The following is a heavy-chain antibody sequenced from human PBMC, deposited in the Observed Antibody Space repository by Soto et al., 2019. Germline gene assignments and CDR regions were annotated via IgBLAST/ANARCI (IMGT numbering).Heavy chain of an antibody. J-gene: IGHJ3*02. CDR2: ISWNSGSI. Sequence: GGSLRLSCAASGFTFDDYAMHWVRQAPGKGLEWVSGISWNSGSIGYADSVKGRFTISRDNAKNSLYLQMNSLRAEDTALYYCAKESESGAFDIWGQGTMVTVSS. V-gene: IGHV3-9*01. CDR3: AKESESGAFDI. CDR1: GFTFDDYA.